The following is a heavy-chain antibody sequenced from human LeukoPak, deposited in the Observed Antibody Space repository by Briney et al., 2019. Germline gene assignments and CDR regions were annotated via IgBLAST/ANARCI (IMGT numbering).Heavy chain of an antibody. V-gene: IGHV4-39*01. J-gene: IGHJ6*02. CDR1: GGSISSRSYY. D-gene: IGHD6-19*01. CDR3: AIQRLDGTDV. CDR2: IYYSGST. Sequence: PSETLSLTCTVTGGSISSRSYYWGWIRQPPGKGLEWIGSIYYSGSTYYNASLKSRVTTSVDTSKNQFSLKLTSVTAADTAVYCCAIQRLDGTDVWGQGITVTVSS.